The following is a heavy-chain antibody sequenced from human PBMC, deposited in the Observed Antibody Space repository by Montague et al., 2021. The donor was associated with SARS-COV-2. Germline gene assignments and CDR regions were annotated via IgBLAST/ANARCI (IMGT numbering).Heavy chain of an antibody. CDR2: TYYSGST. CDR3: ARLVWFGELSSENWFDP. D-gene: IGHD3-10*01. Sequence: SETLSLTCTVPGGSISSSSNNWGWRREPPGKGLEWSGSTYYSGSTYYNSSLKSRVTITVDTSKNQFYLKLNSVTAADTAVYYCARLVWFGELSSENWFDPWGQGTLVTVSS. CDR1: GGSISSSSNN. J-gene: IGHJ5*02. V-gene: IGHV4-39*01.